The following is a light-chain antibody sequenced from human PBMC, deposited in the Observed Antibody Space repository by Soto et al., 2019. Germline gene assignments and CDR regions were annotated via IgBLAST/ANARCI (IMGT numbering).Light chain of an antibody. CDR1: QGISNY. Sequence: DIQMTQSPSALSASVGDRVTITCRASQGISNYLAWYQQKPGKVPMLLIYAASTLQSGVPSRFSGSGSPTDFTLTISSLQPEDVATYYCQEYNSAPITFGPGTKVDIK. V-gene: IGKV1-27*01. CDR3: QEYNSAPIT. CDR2: AAS. J-gene: IGKJ3*01.